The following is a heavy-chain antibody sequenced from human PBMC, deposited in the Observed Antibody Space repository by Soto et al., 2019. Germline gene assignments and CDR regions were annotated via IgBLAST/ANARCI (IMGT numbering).Heavy chain of an antibody. J-gene: IGHJ5*02. V-gene: IGHV3-30-3*01. D-gene: IGHD7-27*01. CDR2: ISYDGSNK. Sequence: GGSLRLSCAASGFTFSSYAMHWVRQAPGKGLEWVAVISYDGSNKYYADSVKGRFTISRDNSKNTLYLQMNSLRAEDTAVYYCVRDLLVNWGSSSDYNWFDPWGQGTLVTVSS. CDR3: VRDLLVNWGSSSDYNWFDP. CDR1: GFTFSSYA.